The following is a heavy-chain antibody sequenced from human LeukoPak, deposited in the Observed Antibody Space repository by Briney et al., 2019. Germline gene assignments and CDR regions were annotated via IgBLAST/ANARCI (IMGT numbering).Heavy chain of an antibody. CDR3: ARAIYDSHAWFGVYYYYMDV. V-gene: IGHV3-7*01. CDR2: IKQDGSEK. D-gene: IGHD3-10*01. CDR1: GFTFSSYW. Sequence: PGTSLRLSCAASGFTFSSYWMSWVRQAPGKGLEWVANIKQDGSEKYYVDSVKGRFTISRDNAKNSLYLQMNSLRAEDTAVYYCARAIYDSHAWFGVYYYYMDVWGKGTTVTVSS. J-gene: IGHJ6*03.